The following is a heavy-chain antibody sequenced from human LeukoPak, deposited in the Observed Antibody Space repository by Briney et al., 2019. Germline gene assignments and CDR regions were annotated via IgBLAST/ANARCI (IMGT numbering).Heavy chain of an antibody. J-gene: IGHJ4*02. V-gene: IGHV1-2*02. CDR2: INPNSGGT. Sequence: ASVKVPCKASGYTFTGYYMHWVRQAPGQGLEWMGWINPNSGGTNYAQKFQGRVTMTRDTSISTAYMELSRLRSDDTAVYYCARGGETTVVTPWGGYWGQGTLVTVSS. CDR3: ARGGETTVVTPWGGY. D-gene: IGHD4-23*01. CDR1: GYTFTGYY.